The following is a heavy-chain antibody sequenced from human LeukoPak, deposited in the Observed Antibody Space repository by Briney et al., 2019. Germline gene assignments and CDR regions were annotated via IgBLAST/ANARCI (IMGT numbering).Heavy chain of an antibody. V-gene: IGHV3-30*02. D-gene: IGHD5-18*01. CDR2: IRYDGSNK. Sequence: GGSLRLSCAASGFTFSSYGMHWVRQAPGKGLEWVAFIRYDGSNKYYADSVKGRFTISRDNSKNTLYLQMNSLRAEDTAVYYCANWPLDTAMVSAFDIWGQGTMVTVSS. CDR1: GFTFSSYG. J-gene: IGHJ3*02. CDR3: ANWPLDTAMVSAFDI.